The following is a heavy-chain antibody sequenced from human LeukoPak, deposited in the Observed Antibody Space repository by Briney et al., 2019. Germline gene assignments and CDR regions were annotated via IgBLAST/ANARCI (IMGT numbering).Heavy chain of an antibody. CDR3: ARDSSNDYNFWSGYYTNYMDV. CDR1: GFTFSSYE. Sequence: GGSLRLSCAASGFTFSSYEMNWVRQAPGKGLEWVSYISSNGSTIYYADSVKGRFTISRDNAQNSLYLQMNSLRAEDTAVYYCARDSSNDYNFWSGYYTNYMDVWGKGTTVTVSS. V-gene: IGHV3-48*03. D-gene: IGHD3-3*01. J-gene: IGHJ6*03. CDR2: ISSNGSTI.